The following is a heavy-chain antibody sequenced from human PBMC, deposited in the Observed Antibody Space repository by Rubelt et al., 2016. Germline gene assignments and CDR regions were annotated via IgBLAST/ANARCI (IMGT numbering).Heavy chain of an antibody. CDR2: IYSGGST. CDR3: ARNWGFDY. CDR1: GFTVSSNY. J-gene: IGHJ4*02. D-gene: IGHD7-27*01. V-gene: IGHV3-66*01. Sequence: EVQLVESGGGLVQPGGSLRLSCAASGFTVSSNYMSWVRQAPGKGLEWVSVIYSGGSTYYADSVKGRFTIPRGNSKNTRYLQMNSLRAEDTAVYYCARNWGFDYWGQGTLVTVSS.